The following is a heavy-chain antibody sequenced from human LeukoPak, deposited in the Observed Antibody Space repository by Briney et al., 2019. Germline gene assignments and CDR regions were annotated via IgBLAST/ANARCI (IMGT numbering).Heavy chain of an antibody. CDR3: ARDLKHYYDSSGSG. CDR2: VSGSGGDT. D-gene: IGHD3-22*01. CDR1: GFTFSNYA. V-gene: IGHV3-23*01. Sequence: GGSLRLSCAASGFTFSNYAMNWVRQAPGKGLEWVSAVSGSGGDTFYADSVKGRFTISRDSSQNTLYLQMNSLRAEDTAMHYCARDLKHYYDSSGSGWGQGTLVTVSS. J-gene: IGHJ4*02.